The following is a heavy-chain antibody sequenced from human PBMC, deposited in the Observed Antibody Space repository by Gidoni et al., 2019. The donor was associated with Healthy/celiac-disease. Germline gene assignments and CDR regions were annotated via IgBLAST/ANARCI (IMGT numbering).Heavy chain of an antibody. CDR2: ISYDGSNK. CDR3: AREAEVAHFDY. J-gene: IGHJ4*02. D-gene: IGHD5-12*01. Sequence: QVQLVESGGGVVQPGRSLRHSCAVSAFTFSSYAMHWVRQAPGKGLEWVAVISYDGSNKYYADSVKGRFTISRDNSKNTLYLQMNSLRAEDTAVYYCAREAEVAHFDYWGQGTLVTVSS. V-gene: IGHV3-30*04. CDR1: AFTFSSYA.